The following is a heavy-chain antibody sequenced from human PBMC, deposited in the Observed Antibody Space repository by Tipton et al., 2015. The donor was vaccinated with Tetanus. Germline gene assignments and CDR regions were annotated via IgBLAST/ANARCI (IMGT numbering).Heavy chain of an antibody. CDR1: GYAFTKYW. D-gene: IGHD3-16*01. CDR3: ARPLTSVAFGGFAFDV. Sequence: QLVQSGAEFKKPGQSLRISCQGSGYAFTKYWIGWVRQTPGKGLEWLGIIYPDDSDTRYNPSFKGQVTVSADKSINTAYLQWSSLKASDSAMYYCARPLTSVAFGGFAFDVWGQGTLVTVSS. V-gene: IGHV5-51*01. J-gene: IGHJ3*01. CDR2: IYPDDSDT.